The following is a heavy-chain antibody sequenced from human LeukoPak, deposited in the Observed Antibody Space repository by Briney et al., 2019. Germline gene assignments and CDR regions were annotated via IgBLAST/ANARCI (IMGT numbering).Heavy chain of an antibody. Sequence: SETLSLTCSASGDSINTGGYYWGWVRQSPGKGLEWIGSIRFSGTTFYNPSFRGRVAISIDTSRNEFSLRVTSVTATDTAIYYCARQDDQDHGDPNWFDPWGQGILVTVSS. CDR1: GDSINTGGYY. CDR2: IRFSGTT. V-gene: IGHV4-39*01. J-gene: IGHJ5*02. D-gene: IGHD4-17*01. CDR3: ARQDDQDHGDPNWFDP.